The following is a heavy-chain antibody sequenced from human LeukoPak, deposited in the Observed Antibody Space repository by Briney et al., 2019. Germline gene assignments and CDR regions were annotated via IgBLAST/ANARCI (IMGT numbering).Heavy chain of an antibody. J-gene: IGHJ3*02. V-gene: IGHV1-18*01. Sequence: ASVKVSCKASGYTFTSYGISWVRQAPGQGLEWMGWISAYNGNTNYAQKLQGGVTMTTDTSTSTAYMELRSLRSDDTAVYYCARDLISRWELPNDAFDIWGQGTMVTVSS. CDR1: GYTFTSYG. CDR3: ARDLISRWELPNDAFDI. D-gene: IGHD1-26*01. CDR2: ISAYNGNT.